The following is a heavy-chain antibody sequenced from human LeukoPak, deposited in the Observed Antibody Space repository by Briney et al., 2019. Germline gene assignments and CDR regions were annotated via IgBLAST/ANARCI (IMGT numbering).Heavy chain of an antibody. CDR2: VYYSGST. J-gene: IGHJ4*02. Sequence: PSETLSLTCTVSGGSVNSVSYYWSWIRQPPGKGLEWIGYVYYSGSTNYNPSLKSRVTISVDTSKNQFSLKLSPVTAADTAVYYCARLHDGYRYGADYWGQGTLVTAS. V-gene: IGHV4-61*01. CDR3: ARLHDGYRYGADY. D-gene: IGHD5-18*01. CDR1: GGSVNSVSYY.